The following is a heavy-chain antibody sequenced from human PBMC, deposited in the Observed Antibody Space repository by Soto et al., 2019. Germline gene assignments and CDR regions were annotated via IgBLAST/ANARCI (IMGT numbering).Heavy chain of an antibody. CDR2: IIPIFGTA. V-gene: IGHV1-69*13. CDR1: GGTFSSYA. CDR3: ASGPPGSCLDP. J-gene: IGHJ5*02. Sequence: SVKVSCKASGGTFSSYAISWVRQAPGQGLEGMGGIIPIFGTANYAQKFQGRVTITADESTSTAYMELSSLRSEDTAGYYCASGPPGSCLDPWAKGPLAPVSP.